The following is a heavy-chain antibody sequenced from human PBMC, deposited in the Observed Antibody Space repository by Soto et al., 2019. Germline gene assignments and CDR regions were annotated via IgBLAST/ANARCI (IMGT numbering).Heavy chain of an antibody. D-gene: IGHD1-26*01. CDR1: GFTFSNSW. CDR2: INSDGSHT. V-gene: IGHV3-74*01. CDR3: TRWTSLVGDTHLGDY. J-gene: IGHJ4*02. Sequence: EVQLVESGGGSVQPGGSLRLSCGASGFTFSNSWMHWARQAPEKGLVWVSRINSDGSHTTYADSVKGRFTISRDNAKNTVYLQMNRLRADDTAVYYCTRWTSLVGDTHLGDYWGRGTLVTVSS.